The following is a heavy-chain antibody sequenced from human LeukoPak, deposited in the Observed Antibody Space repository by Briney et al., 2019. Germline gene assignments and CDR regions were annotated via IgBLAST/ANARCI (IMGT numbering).Heavy chain of an antibody. CDR3: AKDYRITIFGVVIGYYYGMDV. CDR2: MSYDGSNK. V-gene: IGHV3-30*18. J-gene: IGHJ6*02. Sequence: GRSLRLSCAASGFTFSSYGMHWVRQAPGKGLEWVAVMSYDGSNKYYADSVKGRFTISRDNSKNTLYLQMNSLRAEDTAVYYCAKDYRITIFGVVIGYYYGMDVWGQGTTVTVSS. CDR1: GFTFSSYG. D-gene: IGHD3-3*01.